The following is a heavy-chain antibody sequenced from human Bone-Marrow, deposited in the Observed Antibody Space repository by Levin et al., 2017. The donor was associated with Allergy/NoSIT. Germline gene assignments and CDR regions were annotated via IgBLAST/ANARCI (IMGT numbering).Heavy chain of an antibody. CDR2: ISHSGTT. V-gene: IGHV4-4*02. J-gene: IGHJ5*02. CDR3: ARVRGGCSSSSCYLDP. CDR1: GASITTNNW. Sequence: PGGSLRLSCAVSGASITTNNWWTWVRQPPGKGPEWIGEISHSGTTYYNPSLKSRVTISVDKAKNQFSLKLTSVTAADTAVYYCARVRGGCSSSSCYLDPWGQGTLVTVSS. D-gene: IGHD2-2*01.